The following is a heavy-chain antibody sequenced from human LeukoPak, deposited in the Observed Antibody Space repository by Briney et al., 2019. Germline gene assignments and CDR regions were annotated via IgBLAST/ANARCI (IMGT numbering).Heavy chain of an antibody. Sequence: SQTLSLTCTVSGDSISSGSYYWGWIRQPPGKGLEWIGSIYYSGSTYYNPSLKSRVTISVDTSKNQFSLKLSSVTAADTAVYYCARPFSIAAAGTWGQGTLVTVSS. CDR1: GDSISSGSYY. CDR2: IYYSGST. V-gene: IGHV4-39*01. D-gene: IGHD6-13*01. J-gene: IGHJ5*02. CDR3: ARPFSIAAAGT.